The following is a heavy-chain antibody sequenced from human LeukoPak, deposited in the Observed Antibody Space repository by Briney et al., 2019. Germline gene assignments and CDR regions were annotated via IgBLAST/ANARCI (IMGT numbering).Heavy chain of an antibody. CDR1: GFTFSNYW. J-gene: IGHJ4*02. V-gene: IGHV3-7*01. CDR2: IKQDESER. CDR3: TRVVDSSSSRYQAMPY. D-gene: IGHD2-2*01. Sequence: GRSLRLSCAASGFTFSNYWMSWVRQAPGKGLEWVANIKQDESERYYVDSVRGRFTISRDNAKRSLYLRMDSLRAEDTAMYFCTRVVDSSSSRYQAMPYWGQGTLVTVSS.